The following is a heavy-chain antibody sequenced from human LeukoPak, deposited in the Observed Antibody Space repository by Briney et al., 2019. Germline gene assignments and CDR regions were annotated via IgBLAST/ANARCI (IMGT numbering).Heavy chain of an antibody. J-gene: IGHJ4*02. CDR3: ASSKSSGGFDY. V-gene: IGHV3-48*03. D-gene: IGHD2-8*02. Sequence: GGSLRLSCAASGLTFSSYEMNWVRQAPGKGLEWVSYISTSGSTIHYADSVKGRLTFSRDNAKNSVYLQMSSLRAEDTAVYYCASSKSSGGFDYWGQGTMVTVSS. CDR1: GLTFSSYE. CDR2: ISTSGSTI.